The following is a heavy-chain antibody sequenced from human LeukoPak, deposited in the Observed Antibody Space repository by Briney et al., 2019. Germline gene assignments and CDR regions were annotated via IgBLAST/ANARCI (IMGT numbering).Heavy chain of an antibody. D-gene: IGHD6-13*01. CDR1: GGSISSYY. V-gene: IGHV4-39*07. CDR2: IYYSGST. J-gene: IGHJ4*02. Sequence: SETLSLTCTVSGGSISSYYWGWIRQPPGKGLEWIGSIYYSGSTYYNPSLKSRVTISVDTSKNQFSLKLSSVTAADTAVYYCARDTQQQLGLFDYWGQGTLVTVSS. CDR3: ARDTQQQLGLFDY.